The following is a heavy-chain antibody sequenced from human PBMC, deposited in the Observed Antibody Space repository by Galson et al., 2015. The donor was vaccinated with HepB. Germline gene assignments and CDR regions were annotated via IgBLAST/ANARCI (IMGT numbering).Heavy chain of an antibody. Sequence: SETLSLTCGVYGGSIRGYYWSWIRQPPGKGLEWIGEINHRGGTNHNPSLKSRVTISLDTSKNPFSLTLRSVTAADTAVYYCARGPEDVVVVPGDSWYFDLWGRGTLVTVSS. J-gene: IGHJ2*01. V-gene: IGHV4-34*01. CDR2: INHRGGT. CDR1: GGSIRGYY. CDR3: ARGPEDVVVVPGDSWYFDL. D-gene: IGHD2-2*01.